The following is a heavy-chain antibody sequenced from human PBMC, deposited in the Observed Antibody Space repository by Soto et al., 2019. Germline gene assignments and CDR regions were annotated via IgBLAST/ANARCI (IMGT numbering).Heavy chain of an antibody. V-gene: IGHV3-30*04. Sequence: GVSLRLSCAASGFTFSSYAMHWVRQAPGKGLEWVAVISYDGSNKYYADSVKGRFTISRDNSKNTLYLQMNSLRAEDTAVYYCAKESRGDFWSGYYAPYYYYYGMDVWGQGTTVSVSS. CDR1: GFTFSSYA. J-gene: IGHJ6*02. CDR2: ISYDGSNK. CDR3: AKESRGDFWSGYYAPYYYYYGMDV. D-gene: IGHD3-3*01.